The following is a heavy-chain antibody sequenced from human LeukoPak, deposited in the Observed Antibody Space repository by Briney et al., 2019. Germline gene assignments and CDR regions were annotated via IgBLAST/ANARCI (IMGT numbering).Heavy chain of an antibody. CDR1: GGTFSSYA. CDR3: ARGPRRGTYYYYMDV. J-gene: IGHJ6*03. Sequence: GASVKVSCKASGGTFSSYAISWVRQAPGQGLEWMGGIIPIFGTANYAQKFQGRVTITTDESTSTAYMELSSLRSEDTAVYYCARGPRRGTYYYYMDVWGKGTTVTVSS. CDR2: IIPIFGTA. D-gene: IGHD6-25*01. V-gene: IGHV1-69*05.